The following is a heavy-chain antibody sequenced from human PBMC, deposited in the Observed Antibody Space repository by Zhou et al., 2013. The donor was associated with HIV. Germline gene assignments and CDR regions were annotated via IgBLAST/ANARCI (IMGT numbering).Heavy chain of an antibody. V-gene: IGHV1-69*04. CDR2: IIPILGIA. Sequence: QVQLVQSGAEVKKPGASVKVSCKASGYTFTSYGISWVRQAPGQGLEWMGRIIPILGIANYAQKFQGRVTITADKSTSTAYMELSSLRSEDTAVYYCARDDYYDSSGSFDYWGQGTLVTVSS. D-gene: IGHD3-22*01. CDR1: GYTFTSYG. CDR3: ARDDYYDSSGSFDY. J-gene: IGHJ4*02.